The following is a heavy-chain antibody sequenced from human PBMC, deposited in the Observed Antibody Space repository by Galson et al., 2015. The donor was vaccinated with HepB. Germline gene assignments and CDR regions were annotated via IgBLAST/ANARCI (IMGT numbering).Heavy chain of an antibody. CDR2: IKVDGNEK. CDR1: GFAFSGYW. CDR3: VRGGGTFDM. J-gene: IGHJ3*02. Sequence: SLRLSCAASGFAFSGYWMHWVRQAPGKGLEWVANIKVDGNEKYYVDSVQGRFTISRDNAKNSLYLQMNSLRAEDTAVYFCVRGGGTFDMWGQGTMVTVSS. V-gene: IGHV3-7*03.